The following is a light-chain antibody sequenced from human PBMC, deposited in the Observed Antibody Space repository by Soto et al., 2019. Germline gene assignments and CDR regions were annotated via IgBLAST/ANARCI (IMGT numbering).Light chain of an antibody. Sequence: DIQLTQSPSFLSASVGDRVTITCRASQGISSYLAWYQQKPGKAPKLLIYAASTLQSGVPSRFSVSGSGTEFALTISSLQPEDFATYYCQQLNSYPLITFGPGTKVDIK. J-gene: IGKJ3*01. CDR1: QGISSY. CDR2: AAS. V-gene: IGKV1-9*01. CDR3: QQLNSYPLIT.